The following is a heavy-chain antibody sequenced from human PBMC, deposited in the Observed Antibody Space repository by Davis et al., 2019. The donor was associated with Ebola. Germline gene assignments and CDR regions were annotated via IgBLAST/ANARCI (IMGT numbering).Heavy chain of an antibody. J-gene: IGHJ4*02. CDR2: ISSSSIYT. Sequence: GESLKISCAASGFTVSDNYMGWVREAPGKGLEWVSFISSSSIYTNYADSVKGRFTISRDNAKKTLYLQMNSVRVEDTAVYYCARIVCSTSCFLDSWGQGTLVTVSS. V-gene: IGHV3-11*06. CDR1: GFTVSDNY. D-gene: IGHD2-2*01. CDR3: ARIVCSTSCFLDS.